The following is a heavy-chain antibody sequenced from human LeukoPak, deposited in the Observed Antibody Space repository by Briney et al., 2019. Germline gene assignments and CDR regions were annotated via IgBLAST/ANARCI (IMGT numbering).Heavy chain of an antibody. CDR1: GYTFTSYG. Sequence: ASVEVSCKASGYTFTSYGISWVRQAPGQGLEWMGWISAYNGNINYAQKLQGRVTMTTDTSTSTVYMELRSLRSDDTAVYYCARGPPYSSGWSSDYWGQGTLVTVSS. V-gene: IGHV1-18*01. D-gene: IGHD6-19*01. CDR2: ISAYNGNI. CDR3: ARGPPYSSGWSSDY. J-gene: IGHJ4*02.